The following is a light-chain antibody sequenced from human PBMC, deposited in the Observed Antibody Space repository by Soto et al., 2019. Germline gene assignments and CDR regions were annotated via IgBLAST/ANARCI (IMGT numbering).Light chain of an antibody. V-gene: IGKV3-20*01. Sequence: PGERATLAWRASPSVSNSLAWYQPKPGQAPRLLIYDASNRATGIPDRFSGSGSGTDFTLPIRRLEPEDSAVYDCQQYGTSGTFGQGTKVDI. J-gene: IGKJ1*01. CDR1: PSVSNS. CDR3: QQYGTSGT. CDR2: DAS.